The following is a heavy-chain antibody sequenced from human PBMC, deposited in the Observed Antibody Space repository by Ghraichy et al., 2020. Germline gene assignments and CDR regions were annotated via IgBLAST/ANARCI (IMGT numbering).Heavy chain of an antibody. D-gene: IGHD6-13*01. J-gene: IGHJ3*02. CDR1: GGSISSSSHY. CDR2: VYYSGST. V-gene: IGHV4-39*01. CDR3: ARTQISPIIAAPGTSAFDI. Sequence: SETLSLTCTVSGGSISSSSHYWGWIRQPPGMGLEWIASVYYSGSTYYNPSLKSRVTISVDTSKNQFSLKLSSVTAADTAVYFCARTQISPIIAAPGTSAFDIWGQGTMVSVSS.